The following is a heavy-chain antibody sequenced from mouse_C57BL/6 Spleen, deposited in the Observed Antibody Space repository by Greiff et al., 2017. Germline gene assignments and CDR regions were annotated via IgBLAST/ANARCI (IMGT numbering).Heavy chain of an antibody. D-gene: IGHD1-1*01. CDR1: GFTFSSYG. CDR2: ISSGGSYT. Sequence: EVMLVESGGDLVKPGGSLKLSCAASGFTFSSYGMSWVRQTPDKRLEWVATISSGGSYTYYPDSVKGRFTISRDNAKNTLYLQMSSLKSEDTAMYYCATVTTVGYFDYWGQGTTLTVSS. V-gene: IGHV5-6*01. J-gene: IGHJ2*01. CDR3: ATVTTVGYFDY.